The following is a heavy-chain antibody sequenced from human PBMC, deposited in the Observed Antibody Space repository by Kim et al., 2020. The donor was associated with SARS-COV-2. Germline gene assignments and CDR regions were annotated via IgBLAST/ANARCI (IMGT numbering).Heavy chain of an antibody. V-gene: IGHV3-30-3*01. CDR1: GLNFDSSA. D-gene: IGHD3-22*01. Sequence: GGSLRLSCAASGLNFDSSAMNWVRLTPGKGLEWVAVILYDGRNKDYADSVKGRFTISRDNSKSTLYLEMNSLRVEDTALYYCARGNYYESMTLSDYYNGMDVWGQGTTVTVSS. J-gene: IGHJ6*02. CDR2: ILYDGRNK. CDR3: ARGNYYESMTLSDYYNGMDV.